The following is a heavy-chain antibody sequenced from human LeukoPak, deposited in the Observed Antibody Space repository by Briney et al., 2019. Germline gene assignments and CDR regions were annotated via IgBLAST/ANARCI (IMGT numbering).Heavy chain of an antibody. CDR2: INSDGRTT. CDR1: GFTFSSYW. J-gene: IGHJ4*02. V-gene: IGHV3-74*01. Sequence: GGSLRLSCAASGFTFSSYWMHWVRQAPGEGLMWVSGINSDGRTTTYADSVKGRFTMSRDNAKNTLYLQMNSLRGEDTAVYYCARDISGDVYANSDHWGQGTLVTVSS. D-gene: IGHD5-24*01. CDR3: ARDISGDVYANSDH.